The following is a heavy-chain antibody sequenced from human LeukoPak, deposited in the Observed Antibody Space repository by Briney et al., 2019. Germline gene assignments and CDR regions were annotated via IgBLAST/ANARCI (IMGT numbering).Heavy chain of an antibody. Sequence: KPSETLSLTCTVSGVSISNHYSSWIRQPPGKGLEWIGYIYYTGNTNYNPSPKSRVTISEDTSKNQVSLELSSVTAADTAVYYCVRHSRVVAFDYWGQGNLVTVSS. J-gene: IGHJ4*02. D-gene: IGHD2-15*01. CDR3: VRHSRVVAFDY. CDR1: GVSISNHY. CDR2: IYYTGNT. V-gene: IGHV4-59*08.